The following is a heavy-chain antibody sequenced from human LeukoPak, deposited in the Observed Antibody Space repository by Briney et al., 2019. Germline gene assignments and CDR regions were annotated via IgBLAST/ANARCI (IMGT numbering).Heavy chain of an antibody. CDR2: IKEDGSEK. CDR1: GFTFSTHW. Sequence: GSLRLSCAASGFTFSTHWMSWVRQAPGKGLEWVAHIKEDGSEKYYADFVKGRFTISRDNAENSLFLQMNSLRVEDTAVFYCARGWGHFDQWGQGTLVTVSS. V-gene: IGHV3-7*01. D-gene: IGHD3-16*01. J-gene: IGHJ4*02. CDR3: ARGWGHFDQ.